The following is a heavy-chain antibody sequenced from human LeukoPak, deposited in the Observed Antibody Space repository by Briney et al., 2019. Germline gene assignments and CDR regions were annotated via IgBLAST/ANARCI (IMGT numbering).Heavy chain of an antibody. V-gene: IGHV3-7*05. J-gene: IGHJ4*02. CDR2: LNQEGSAQ. Sequence: GGSLRLSCAASGFAFTKYWMSWVRQAPGKGLEWVANLNQEGSAQYYVDSVKGRFTISRDNAKNSLYLQTSSLRVEDTAVYYCARDSDYSSSDCWGQGTLVTVSS. D-gene: IGHD6-6*01. CDR1: GFAFTKYW. CDR3: ARDSDYSSSDC.